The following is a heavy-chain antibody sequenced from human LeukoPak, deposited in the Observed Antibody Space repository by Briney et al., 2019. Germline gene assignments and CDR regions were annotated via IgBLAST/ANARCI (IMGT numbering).Heavy chain of an antibody. CDR2: IYYTGST. V-gene: IGHV4-39*01. CDR3: ARLYSSSFPLY. CDR1: GGSISGSGYY. Sequence: SETLSLTCSVSGGSISGSGYYWAWIRQPPGKGLEWIGSIYYTGSTHYNSSLKSRVTMSVDTSKNQFSLKLSSVTAADTAVYYCARLYSSSFPLYWGQGTLVTVSS. J-gene: IGHJ4*02. D-gene: IGHD6-6*01.